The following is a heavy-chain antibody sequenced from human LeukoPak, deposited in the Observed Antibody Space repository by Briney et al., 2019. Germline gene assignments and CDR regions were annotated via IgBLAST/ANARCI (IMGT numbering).Heavy chain of an antibody. CDR1: GYTFTSYY. Sequence: ASVKVSCKASGYTFTSYYMHWVRQAPGQGLEWMGWINPNSGGTNYAQKFQGRVTMTRDTSISTAYMELSRLRSDDTAVYYCARDVRYCSSTSCYSASVYDYWGQGTLVTVSS. J-gene: IGHJ4*02. V-gene: IGHV1-2*02. D-gene: IGHD2-2*02. CDR3: ARDVRYCSSTSCYSASVYDY. CDR2: INPNSGGT.